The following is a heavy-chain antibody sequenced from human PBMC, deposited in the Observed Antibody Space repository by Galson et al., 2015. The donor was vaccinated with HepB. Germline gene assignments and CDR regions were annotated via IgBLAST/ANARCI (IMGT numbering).Heavy chain of an antibody. D-gene: IGHD6-13*01. J-gene: IGHJ1*01. CDR3: ARDLIAAVG. CDR1: GFTFSSYA. V-gene: IGHV3-30-3*01. CDR2: ISYDGSNK. Sequence: SLRLSCAASGFTFSSYAMHWVRQAPGKGLEWVAVISYDGSNKYYADSVKGRFTISRDNSKNTPYLQMNSLRAEDTAVYYCARDLIAAVGGGQGTLVTVSS.